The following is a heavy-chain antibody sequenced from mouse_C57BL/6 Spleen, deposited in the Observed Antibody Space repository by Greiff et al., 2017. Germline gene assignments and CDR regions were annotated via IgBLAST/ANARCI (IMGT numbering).Heavy chain of an antibody. D-gene: IGHD1-1*01. Sequence: QLQQSGPELVKPGASVKISCKASGYAFSSSWMNWVKQRPGKGLEWIGRIYPGDGDTNYNGKFKGKATLTADKSSSTAYMQLCSLTSFASPVSFFARGPFIHYFLYWRQGTTLSVSS. V-gene: IGHV1-82*01. CDR3: ARGPFIHYFLY. J-gene: IGHJ2*01. CDR2: IYPGDGDT. CDR1: GYAFSSSW.